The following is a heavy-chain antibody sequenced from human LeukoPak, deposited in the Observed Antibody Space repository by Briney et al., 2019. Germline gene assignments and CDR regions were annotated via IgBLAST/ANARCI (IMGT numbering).Heavy chain of an antibody. CDR3: ARGRSNYYGMDV. V-gene: IGHV4-59*01. CDR1: DGSINSYY. D-gene: IGHD1-26*01. Sequence: SESLSLTCSVSDGSINSYYWNWIRRPPGKGLEWIGYIYYNGNTNYSPSLKSRVTMSVDTSKNLFSLKVSSVTAADTAVYYCARGRSNYYGMDVWGQGTTVTVSS. J-gene: IGHJ6*02. CDR2: IYYNGNT.